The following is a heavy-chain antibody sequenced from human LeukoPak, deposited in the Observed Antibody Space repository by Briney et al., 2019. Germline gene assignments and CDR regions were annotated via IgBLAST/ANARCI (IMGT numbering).Heavy chain of an antibody. CDR1: GYTFTSYG. CDR3: ARDLDNIAAAFVDY. D-gene: IGHD6-13*01. Sequence: ASVKVSCKASGYTFTSYGISWVRQAPGQGLELMGWISAYNGNTNYAQKLQGRVTMTTDTSTSTAYMELRSLRSDDTAVYYCARDLDNIAAAFVDYWGQGTLVTVSS. CDR2: ISAYNGNT. J-gene: IGHJ4*02. V-gene: IGHV1-18*01.